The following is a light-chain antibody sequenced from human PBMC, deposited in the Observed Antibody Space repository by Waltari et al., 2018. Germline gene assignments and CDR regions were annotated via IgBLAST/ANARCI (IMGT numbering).Light chain of an antibody. Sequence: QSVLTQPPSASGNPGQSVTISCSGSISNIGTHYVYWYQQLPGTAPKLLIYWTHQRPSGVPDRFSASKSGTSASLAISGLRFEDEADYYCATRDEGPTVVFGGGTKLTVL. V-gene: IGLV1-47*01. CDR1: ISNIGTHY. J-gene: IGLJ2*01. CDR2: WTH. CDR3: ATRDEGPTVV.